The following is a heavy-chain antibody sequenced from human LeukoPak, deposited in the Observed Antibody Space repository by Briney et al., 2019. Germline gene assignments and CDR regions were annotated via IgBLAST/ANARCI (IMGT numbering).Heavy chain of an antibody. CDR1: GGSISSGGYS. V-gene: IGHV4-30-4*07. Sequence: PSETLSLTCAVSGGSISSGGYSWSWIRQPPGKGLEWIGYNSDTYYNPSLRSRVTILVDTSKNQFSLKLSSVTAADTAVYYCTRELSGSQDSWGQGTLVTVSS. CDR2: NSDT. D-gene: IGHD3-22*01. J-gene: IGHJ4*02. CDR3: TRELSGSQDS.